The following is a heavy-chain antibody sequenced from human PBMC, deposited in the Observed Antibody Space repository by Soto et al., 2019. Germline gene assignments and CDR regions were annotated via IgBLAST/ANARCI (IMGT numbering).Heavy chain of an antibody. Sequence: GGSLRLSCTASGFTFGDYAMSWFRQAPGKGLEWVGFIRSKDYGGTTEYAASVKGRFTISRDDSKSIAYLQMNSLKTEDTAVYYCTRDSAGSVLRYFDWYPYYYGMDVWGQGTTVTVSS. CDR3: TRDSAGSVLRYFDWYPYYYGMDV. CDR2: IRSKDYGGTT. D-gene: IGHD3-9*01. CDR1: GFTFGDYA. V-gene: IGHV3-49*03. J-gene: IGHJ6*02.